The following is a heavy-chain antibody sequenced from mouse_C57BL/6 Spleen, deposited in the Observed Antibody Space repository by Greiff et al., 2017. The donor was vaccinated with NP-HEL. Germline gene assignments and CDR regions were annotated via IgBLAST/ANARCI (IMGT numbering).Heavy chain of an antibody. Sequence: EVQRVESGGDLVKPGGSLKLSCAASGFTFSSYGMSWVRQTPDKRLEWVATISSGGSYTYYPDSVKGRFTISRDNAKNTLYLQMSSLKSEDTAMYYCARHLITTVVAGFAYWGQGTLVTVSA. J-gene: IGHJ3*01. CDR3: ARHLITTVVAGFAY. V-gene: IGHV5-6*01. CDR2: ISSGGSYT. D-gene: IGHD1-1*01. CDR1: GFTFSSYG.